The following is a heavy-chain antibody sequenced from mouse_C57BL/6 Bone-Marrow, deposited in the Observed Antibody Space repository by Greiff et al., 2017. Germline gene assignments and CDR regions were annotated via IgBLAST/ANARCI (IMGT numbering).Heavy chain of an antibody. Sequence: QVQLQQPGAELVKPGASVKLSCTASGYTFTSYWMQWVKQRPGQGLEWLGEIDPSDSYTNYTQKFKGKATLTVDTSSSTAYIQLSGLTSEDSAGYYCAQVDYEEAMDYWGQGTSVTVSA. D-gene: IGHD2-4*01. V-gene: IGHV1-50*01. J-gene: IGHJ4*01. CDR2: IDPSDSYT. CDR3: AQVDYEEAMDY. CDR1: GYTFTSYW.